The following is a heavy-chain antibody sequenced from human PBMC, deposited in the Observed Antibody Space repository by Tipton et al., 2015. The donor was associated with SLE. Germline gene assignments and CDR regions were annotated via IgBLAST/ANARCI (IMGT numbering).Heavy chain of an antibody. CDR3: ARVTGRLGWFDP. V-gene: IGHV4-59*01. D-gene: IGHD1-20*01. CDR1: GDSISGYY. Sequence: LRLSCTVSGDSISGYYWSWIRQPPWKGLEWIGYVYYTGTTNYNPSLKSRVTISVDTSKNQFSLKLSSVTAADTVVYYCARVTGRLGWFDPWGQGTLVTVSS. CDR2: VYYTGTT. J-gene: IGHJ5*02.